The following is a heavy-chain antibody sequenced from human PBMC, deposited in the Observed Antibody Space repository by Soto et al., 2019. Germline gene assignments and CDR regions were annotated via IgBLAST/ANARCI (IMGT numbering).Heavy chain of an antibody. CDR3: AKVAGGLGYFAL. CDR2: ISASGGNI. D-gene: IGHD3-16*01. Sequence: EVQLLESGGGLARPGGSLRLSCVASGFIFSDYAMTWIRQAPGKGLEWVATISASGGNIEYTDSLKGRFTIARDNAKKTVYLQINGLTADDTAVHDCAKVAGGLGYFALWGRGTLVTVSS. J-gene: IGHJ2*01. V-gene: IGHV3-23*01. CDR1: GFIFSDYA.